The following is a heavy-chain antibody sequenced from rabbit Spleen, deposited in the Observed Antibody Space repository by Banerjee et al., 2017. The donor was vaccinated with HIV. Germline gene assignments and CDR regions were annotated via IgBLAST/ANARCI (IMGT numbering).Heavy chain of an antibody. V-gene: IGHV1S45*01. CDR2: INAVTGKA. CDR3: ARDTSTSFSSYGMDL. Sequence: QEQVVESGGGLVRLEGSLKLSGRASGFSFSSKAVMCWVRQAPGKGLQWIACINAVTGKAVYATWAKGRFTFSKASSTTVTLQMTSLTAADTATYFCARDTSTSFSSYGMDLWGPGTLVTVS. J-gene: IGHJ6*01. CDR1: GFSFSSKAV. D-gene: IGHD1-1*01.